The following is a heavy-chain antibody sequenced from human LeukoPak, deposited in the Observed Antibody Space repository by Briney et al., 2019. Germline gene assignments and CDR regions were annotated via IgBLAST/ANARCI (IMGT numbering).Heavy chain of an antibody. Sequence: ASVKVSCKASGYTFTNHAMHWVRQAPGQGLEWMGWIDTANGNTKCLQKFQGRVTITRDTSARIVYMELSSLRFEDTALYYRARPGASSPGNWFASWGQGSLVTVSS. CDR3: ARPGASSPGNWFAS. CDR1: GYTFTNHA. J-gene: IGHJ5*01. D-gene: IGHD6-13*01. CDR2: IDTANGNT. V-gene: IGHV1-3*04.